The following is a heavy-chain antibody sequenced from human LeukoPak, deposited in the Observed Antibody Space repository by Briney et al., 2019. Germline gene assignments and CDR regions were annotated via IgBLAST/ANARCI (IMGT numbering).Heavy chain of an antibody. CDR1: GFTFDDYA. CDR3: AKGTPTGYSSGWYFDL. V-gene: IGHV3-9*03. Sequence: PGRSLRLSCAASGFTFDDYAMHWVRQAPGKGLEWVSGISWNSGSIGYADSVKGRFTISRDNAKTSLYLQMNSLRAEDMALYYCAKGTPTGYSSGWYFDLWGRGTLVTVSS. CDR2: ISWNSGSI. D-gene: IGHD6-19*01. J-gene: IGHJ2*01.